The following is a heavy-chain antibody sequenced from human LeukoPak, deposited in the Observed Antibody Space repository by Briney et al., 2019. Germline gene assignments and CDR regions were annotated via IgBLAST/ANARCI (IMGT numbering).Heavy chain of an antibody. Sequence: PSETLSLTCAIYGGSFSGYYWSWIRQPPGKGLEWIGEINHSGSTNYNPSLKSRVTISVDTSKNQFSLKLSSVTAADTAVYYCARGPPHSSGWYYYYYMDVWGKGTTVTVSS. J-gene: IGHJ6*03. CDR1: GGSFSGYY. CDR2: INHSGST. V-gene: IGHV4-34*01. D-gene: IGHD6-19*01. CDR3: ARGPPHSSGWYYYYYMDV.